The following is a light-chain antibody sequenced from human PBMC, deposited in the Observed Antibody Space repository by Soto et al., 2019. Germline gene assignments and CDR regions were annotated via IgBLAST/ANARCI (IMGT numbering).Light chain of an antibody. Sequence: DLQMTQSPSTLSASVGDRVTITCRASQSISSWLAWYQQKPGKAPKLLIYKASSLESGVPSRFSGSGSGTEFTLTISSLQPDDFATYYCQQCNSYPRTFGQGTKVEIK. CDR2: KAS. J-gene: IGKJ1*01. CDR1: QSISSW. V-gene: IGKV1-5*03. CDR3: QQCNSYPRT.